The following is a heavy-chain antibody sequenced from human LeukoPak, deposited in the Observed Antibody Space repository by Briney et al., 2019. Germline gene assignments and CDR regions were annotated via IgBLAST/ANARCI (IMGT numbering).Heavy chain of an antibody. D-gene: IGHD3-22*01. J-gene: IGHJ5*02. V-gene: IGHV1-69*04. CDR2: IIPILGIA. CDR1: GGTFSSYA. CDR3: ARSRLGGYYYDSSGPNWFDP. Sequence: SVKISCKASGGTFSSYAISWVRQAPGQGLEWMGRIIPILGIANYAQKFQGRVTITADKSTSTAYTELSSLRSEDTAVYYCARSRLGGYYYDSSGPNWFDPWGQGTLVTVSS.